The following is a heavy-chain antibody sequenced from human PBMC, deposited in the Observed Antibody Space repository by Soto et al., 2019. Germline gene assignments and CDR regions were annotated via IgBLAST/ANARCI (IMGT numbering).Heavy chain of an antibody. CDR1: GGLDISSSYY. D-gene: IGHD3-9*01. CDR3: ARPNRDWLTDY. J-gene: IGHJ4*02. Sequence: SWTLSITGAVCGGLDISSSYYWGWIRQPPGKGLEWIGSIYYSGSTYYNPSLKSRVTISVDTSKNQFSLKLSSVTAADTAVYYCARPNRDWLTDYSGQGTLVTVSS. V-gene: IGHV4-39*01. CDR2: IYYSGST.